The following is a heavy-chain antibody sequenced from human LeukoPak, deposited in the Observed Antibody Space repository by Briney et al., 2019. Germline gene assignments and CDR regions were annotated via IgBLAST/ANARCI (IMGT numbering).Heavy chain of an antibody. CDR1: GFAFTSAA. J-gene: IGHJ4*02. CDR3: AAALHRYWVY. CDR2: IVVGSGNT. Sequence: SLRLSSAASGFAFTSAAMQWGPGAPGQRLGWRGWIVVGSGNTNYAQKFQERVTITRDMSTSTAYMELSSLRSEDTAVYYWAAALHRYWVYWGQGTLVTVSS. D-gene: IGHD3-10*01. V-gene: IGHV1-58*02.